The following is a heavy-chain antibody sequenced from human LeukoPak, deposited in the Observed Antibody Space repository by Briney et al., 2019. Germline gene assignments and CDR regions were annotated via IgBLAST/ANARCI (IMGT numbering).Heavy chain of an antibody. CDR3: ARSREYCSSTSCYHAFDI. CDR1: GGTFSSYA. Sequence: ASVKVSCKASGGTFSSYAINWVRQAPGQGLEWMGGIIPIFGTANYAQKFQGRVTITTDESTSTAYMELSSLRSEDTAVYYCARSREYCSSTSCYHAFDIWGQGTMVTVSS. V-gene: IGHV1-69*05. CDR2: IIPIFGTA. J-gene: IGHJ3*02. D-gene: IGHD2-2*01.